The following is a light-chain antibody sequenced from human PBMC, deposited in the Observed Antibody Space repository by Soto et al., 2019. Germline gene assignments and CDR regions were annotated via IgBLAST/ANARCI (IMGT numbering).Light chain of an antibody. Sequence: DIVVTQSPATLSLSPGERVTLSCRASQSVSNYLAWYQQKPGQAPRLLMYDASKRATVSPARFSGRGSGTDFTLTISRLEPEDFAVYYCQQYESFPLTFGGGTKVDIK. CDR3: QQYESFPLT. V-gene: IGKV3-11*01. CDR2: DAS. CDR1: QSVSNY. J-gene: IGKJ4*02.